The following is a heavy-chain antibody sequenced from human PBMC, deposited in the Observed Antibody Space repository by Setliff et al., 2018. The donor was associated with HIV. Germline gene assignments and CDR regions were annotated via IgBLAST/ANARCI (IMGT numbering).Heavy chain of an antibody. CDR2: FDPEDGET. Sequence: ASVKVSCKVSGYTLTELSMHWVRQAPGKGLEWMGGFDPEDGETIYAQKFQGRVTMTEDTSTDTAYMELSSLRSDDTAVYYCARELKSSSGWYGYFYMDVWGKGTTVTVSS. J-gene: IGHJ6*03. D-gene: IGHD6-19*01. V-gene: IGHV1-24*01. CDR1: GYTLTELS. CDR3: ARELKSSSGWYGYFYMDV.